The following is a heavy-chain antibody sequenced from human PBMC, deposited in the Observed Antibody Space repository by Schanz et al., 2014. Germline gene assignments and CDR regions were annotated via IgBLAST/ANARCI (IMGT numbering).Heavy chain of an antibody. Sequence: QVQLVQSGAEVKKPGSSVKVSCRASGGTFDSYTLSWMRQARGQGPELVGRIVPVVNVTLYTPKFQGRVTITADTSTGTAYMELRSLRSDDTAVYYCARDRDQWDGNFCDFWGQGTLVTVSS. CDR2: IVPVVNVT. J-gene: IGHJ4*02. CDR3: ARDRDQWDGNFCDF. D-gene: IGHD1-26*01. V-gene: IGHV1-69*08. CDR1: GGTFDSYT.